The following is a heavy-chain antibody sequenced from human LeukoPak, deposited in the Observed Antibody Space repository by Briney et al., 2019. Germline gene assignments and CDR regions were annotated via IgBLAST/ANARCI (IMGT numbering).Heavy chain of an antibody. Sequence: GRSLRLSCTASGFTFGDHAMSWVRQAPGKGLEWLSLIRAKTFGGASEYAASVKGRFTISRDDSKSIAYLQMDSLTTEDTAVHYCTRDSLYCSTSTCYGSSAIFYYYMDAWGKGTMVTVSS. CDR3: TRDSLYCSTSTCYGSSAIFYYYMDA. V-gene: IGHV3-49*04. D-gene: IGHD2-2*01. CDR1: GFTFGDHA. CDR2: IRAKTFGGAS. J-gene: IGHJ6*03.